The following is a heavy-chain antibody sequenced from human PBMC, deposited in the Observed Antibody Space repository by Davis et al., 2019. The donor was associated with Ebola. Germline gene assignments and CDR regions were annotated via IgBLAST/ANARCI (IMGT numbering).Heavy chain of an antibody. J-gene: IGHJ4*02. CDR3: ARSKQQLDPFDY. Sequence: MPSETLSPTCTVLGGSISSSFYYWGWVRQPPGKGLEWIGSNYYSGSTYYNPSLKSRVTISVDKSKNQFSLKLSSVTAADTAVYYCARSKQQLDPFDYWGQGTLVTVSS. V-gene: IGHV4-39*07. CDR1: GGSISSSFYY. CDR2: NYYSGST. D-gene: IGHD6-13*01.